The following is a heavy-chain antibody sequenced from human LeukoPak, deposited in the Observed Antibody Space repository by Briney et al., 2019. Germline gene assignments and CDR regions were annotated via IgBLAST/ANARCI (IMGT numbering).Heavy chain of an antibody. D-gene: IGHD5-24*01. CDR3: ARQITRRWLQWAFDY. CDR2: IYYSGST. J-gene: IGHJ4*02. CDR1: GGSISSSSHY. Sequence: PSETLSLTCTVSGGSISSSSHYWGWIRQPPGKGLEWIGSIYYSGSTYYNPSLKSRVTISVDTSKNQFSLKLSSVTAADTAVYYCARQITRRWLQWAFDYWGQGTLVTVSS. V-gene: IGHV4-39*01.